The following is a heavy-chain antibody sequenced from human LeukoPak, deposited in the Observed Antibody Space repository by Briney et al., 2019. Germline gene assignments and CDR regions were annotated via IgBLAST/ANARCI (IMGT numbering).Heavy chain of an antibody. CDR3: ARAPCGGDCYFRVAAFDI. D-gene: IGHD2-21*02. V-gene: IGHV4-61*08. J-gene: IGHJ3*02. Sequence: SQTLSLICTVSGGSISSGDYYWSWIRQPPGKGLEWFGHIYYSGSTNYKPFLNSRVTITVDTSKNQFSLKLSSVTAADTAVYYCARAPCGGDCYFRVAAFDIWGQGTMVTVSS. CDR1: GGSISSGDYY. CDR2: IYYSGST.